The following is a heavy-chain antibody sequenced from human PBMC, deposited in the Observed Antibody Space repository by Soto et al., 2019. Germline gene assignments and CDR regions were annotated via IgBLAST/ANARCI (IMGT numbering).Heavy chain of an antibody. V-gene: IGHV3-9*01. CDR3: AKSLSYDGGTTMVDY. Sequence: GGSLRLSCAASGFTFDDYAMHWVRQAPGKGLEWVSGISWNSGSIGYADSVKGRFTISRDNAKNSLYLQMNSLRAEDTALYYCAKSLSYDGGTTMVDYWGQGTLVTVSS. CDR1: GFTFDDYA. J-gene: IGHJ4*02. CDR2: ISWNSGSI. D-gene: IGHD1-1*01.